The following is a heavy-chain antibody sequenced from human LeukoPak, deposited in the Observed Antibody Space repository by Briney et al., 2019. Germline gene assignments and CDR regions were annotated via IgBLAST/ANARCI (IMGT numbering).Heavy chain of an antibody. J-gene: IGHJ4*02. Sequence: GGSLRLSCAASGFTFSSYAMSWVRQAPGKGLEWVSAISGSGGSTYYADSVKGRFTISRDNSKNTPYLQMNSLRAEDTAVYYCAKHDGYTYGGIDYWGQGTLVTVSS. D-gene: IGHD5-24*01. CDR3: AKHDGYTYGGIDY. CDR1: GFTFSSYA. V-gene: IGHV3-23*01. CDR2: ISGSGGST.